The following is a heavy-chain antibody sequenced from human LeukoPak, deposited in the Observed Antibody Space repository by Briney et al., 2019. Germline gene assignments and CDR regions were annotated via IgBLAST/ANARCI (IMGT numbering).Heavy chain of an antibody. Sequence: GSLRLSCAASGFTFSSYAMSWVCQAPGKGLEWVSAISGSGGSTYYADSVKGRFTISRDNAKNSLYLQMNSLRAEDTAVYYCARDVHYDYVWGSYRYYYYMDVWGKGTTVTISS. V-gene: IGHV3-23*01. CDR1: GFTFSSYA. D-gene: IGHD3-16*02. CDR2: ISGSGGST. J-gene: IGHJ6*03. CDR3: ARDVHYDYVWGSYRYYYYMDV.